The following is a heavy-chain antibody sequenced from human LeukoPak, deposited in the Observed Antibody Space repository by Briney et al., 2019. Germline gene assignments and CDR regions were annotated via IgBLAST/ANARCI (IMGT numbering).Heavy chain of an antibody. CDR1: GGYIITSGHY. J-gene: IGHJ4*02. D-gene: IGHD3-10*01. CDR2: IYYSGST. Sequence: SETLSLTCTVSGGYIITSGHYWGWIRQPPGKGLEWIGYIYYSGSTYYNPSLKSRVTISVDTSKKQFSLKLSSVTAADTAVYYCARYMVQGYYFDYWGQGTLVTVSS. CDR3: ARYMVQGYYFDY. V-gene: IGHV4-31*03.